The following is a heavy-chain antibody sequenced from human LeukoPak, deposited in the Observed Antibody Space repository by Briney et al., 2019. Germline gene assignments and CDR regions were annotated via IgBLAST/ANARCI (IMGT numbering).Heavy chain of an antibody. CDR2: ISWDGGST. V-gene: IGHV3-43*01. J-gene: IGHJ4*02. CDR1: GFTFDDYT. CDR3: AKDGLSRVLLWFGELSYFDY. D-gene: IGHD3-10*01. Sequence: GGSLRLSCAASGFTFDDYTMHWVRQAPGKGLEWVSLISWDGGSTYYADSVKGRFTISRDNSKNSLYLQMNSLRTEDTALYYCAKDGLSRVLLWFGELSYFDYWGQGTLVTVSS.